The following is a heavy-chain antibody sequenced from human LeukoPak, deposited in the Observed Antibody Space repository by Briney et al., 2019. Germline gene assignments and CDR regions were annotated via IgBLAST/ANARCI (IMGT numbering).Heavy chain of an antibody. CDR3: ARDHHHSSSWYLSTYYYYYYYMDV. CDR1: GFTFSSYW. D-gene: IGHD6-13*01. J-gene: IGHJ6*03. V-gene: IGHV3-7*01. Sequence: GGSLRLSCAASGFTFSSYWMSWVRQAPGKGLEWVANIKQDGSEKYYVDSVKGRFTISRDNAKNSLYLQMNSLRAEDTAVYYCARDHHHSSSWYLSTYYYYYYYMDVWGKGTTVTISS. CDR2: IKQDGSEK.